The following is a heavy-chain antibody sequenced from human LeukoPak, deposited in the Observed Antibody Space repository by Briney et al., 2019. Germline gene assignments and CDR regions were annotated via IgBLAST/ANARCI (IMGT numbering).Heavy chain of an antibody. CDR3: AKARVGATGDYFDY. V-gene: IGHV3-23*01. CDR1: GFTCSSYA. Sequence: GGSLRLSCAASGFTCSSYAMSWVRQAPGKGLEWVSAISGSGGSTYYADPVKGRFTISRDNSKNTLCLQMNSLRAEDTAVYYCAKARVGATGDYFDYWGQGTLVTVSS. J-gene: IGHJ4*02. CDR2: ISGSGGST. D-gene: IGHD1-26*01.